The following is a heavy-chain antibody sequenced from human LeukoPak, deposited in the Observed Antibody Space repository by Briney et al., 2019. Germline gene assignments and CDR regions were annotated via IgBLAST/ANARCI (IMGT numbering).Heavy chain of an antibody. J-gene: IGHJ4*02. D-gene: IGHD3-3*01. Sequence: GGSLRLSCAASGLTFSSYWMSWVRQAPGKGLEWVANIKQDGSEKYYVDSVKGRFTISRDNAKNSLYLQMNSLRAEDTAVYYCARSNYDFWSGYSPSYFDYWGQGTLVTVSS. CDR1: GLTFSSYW. CDR3: ARSNYDFWSGYSPSYFDY. CDR2: IKQDGSEK. V-gene: IGHV3-7*01.